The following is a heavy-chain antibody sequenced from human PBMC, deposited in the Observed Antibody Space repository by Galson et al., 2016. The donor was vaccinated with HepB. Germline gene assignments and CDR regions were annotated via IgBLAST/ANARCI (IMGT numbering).Heavy chain of an antibody. D-gene: IGHD3-3*01. CDR3: AHSPGFWSGFYREYFDY. Sequence: PALVKPTQTLTLTCTFSGFSLSTSGMCVSWIRQPPGKALEWLARIDWDDDKYYSTSLKTRLTISKDTSKNQVVLTMTNMDPVDTATYYCAHSPGFWSGFYREYFDYWGQGTLVTVSS. V-gene: IGHV2-70*12. CDR2: IDWDDDK. CDR1: GFSLSTSGMC. J-gene: IGHJ4*02.